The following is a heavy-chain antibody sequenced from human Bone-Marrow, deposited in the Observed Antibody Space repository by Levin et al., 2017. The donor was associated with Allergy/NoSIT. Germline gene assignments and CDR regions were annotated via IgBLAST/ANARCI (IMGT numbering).Heavy chain of an antibody. CDR2: IIGSGAAT. CDR1: EFTFSNYV. V-gene: IGHV3-23*01. Sequence: GESLKISCVASEFTFSNYVMSWVRQAPGKGLEWVSAIIGSGAATYYADSVKGRFTISRDNSKNTLYLQMNSLRDEDTAVYYCVKGIAARLPDCWGQGTLVTVSS. J-gene: IGHJ4*02. D-gene: IGHD6-6*01. CDR3: VKGIAARLPDC.